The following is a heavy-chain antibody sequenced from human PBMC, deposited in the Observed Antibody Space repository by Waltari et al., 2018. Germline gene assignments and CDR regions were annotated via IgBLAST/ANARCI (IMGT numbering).Heavy chain of an antibody. CDR3: AKGQYCSSTSCYDWFDP. CDR1: GFTFSSYG. V-gene: IGHV3-30*18. Sequence: QVQLVESGGGVVQPGRSLRLSCAASGFTFSSYGMHWVRQAPGKGLEWVAVKWYDGSNKYYADSVKGRFTISRDNSKNTLYLQMNSLRAEDTAMYYCAKGQYCSSTSCYDWFDPWGQGTLVTVSS. D-gene: IGHD2-2*01. J-gene: IGHJ5*02. CDR2: KWYDGSNK.